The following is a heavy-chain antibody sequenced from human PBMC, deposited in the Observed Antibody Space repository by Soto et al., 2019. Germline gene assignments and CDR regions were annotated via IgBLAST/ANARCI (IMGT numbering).Heavy chain of an antibody. Sequence: SETLSLTCTVSGGSIISYYWSWILQPPGQGLEWIGYIYYSGSTNYNPSLKSRVTISVDTSKNQFSLKLSSVTAADTAVYHCARRPDNAYYSGDWGEGTLVTVCS. CDR1: GGSIISYY. J-gene: IGHJ4*02. CDR2: IYYSGST. CDR3: ARRPDNAYYSGD. V-gene: IGHV4-59*08. D-gene: IGHD2-15*01.